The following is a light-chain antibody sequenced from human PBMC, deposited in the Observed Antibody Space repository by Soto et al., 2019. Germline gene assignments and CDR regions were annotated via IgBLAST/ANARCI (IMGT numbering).Light chain of an antibody. Sequence: DIQMTQSPSSLSASVGDRVTITCQTSQSINTYLNWYQQKPGKAPKLLIYGASSLQSGVPLRFSGSVSGTDFTLTISSLVPEDFATYYCQESYSTLWGTCGQGTKVDIK. CDR1: QSINTY. J-gene: IGKJ1*01. V-gene: IGKV1-39*01. CDR2: GAS. CDR3: QESYSTLWGT.